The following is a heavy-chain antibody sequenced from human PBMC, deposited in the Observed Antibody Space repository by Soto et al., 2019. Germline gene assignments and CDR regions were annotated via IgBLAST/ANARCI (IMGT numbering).Heavy chain of an antibody. CDR3: ARYHSSWEGANWFDP. J-gene: IGHJ5*02. D-gene: IGHD6-13*01. V-gene: IGHV1-69*12. CDR1: GGTFSSYA. CDR2: IIPIFGTA. Sequence: QVQLVQSGAEVKKPGSSVKVSCKASGGTFSSYAISWVRQAPGQGLEWMGGIIPIFGTANYAQKFQGRVTITADESTSTADMELRSLRSEDTAVYYCARYHSSWEGANWFDPWGQGTLVTVSS.